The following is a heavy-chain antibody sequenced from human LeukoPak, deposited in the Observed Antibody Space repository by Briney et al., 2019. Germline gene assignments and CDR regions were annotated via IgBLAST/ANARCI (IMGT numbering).Heavy chain of an antibody. CDR2: INGDGSST. J-gene: IGHJ4*02. CDR3: ASGERGFDY. CDR1: GFTLSSNW. D-gene: IGHD7-27*01. Sequence: PGGSLRLSCAASGFTLSSNWMHWVRQAPGKGLVWVSRINGDGSSTSYADSVKGRFTISRDNAKNTLYLQMNSLRAEDTAVYYCASGERGFDYWGQGTLVTVSS. V-gene: IGHV3-74*01.